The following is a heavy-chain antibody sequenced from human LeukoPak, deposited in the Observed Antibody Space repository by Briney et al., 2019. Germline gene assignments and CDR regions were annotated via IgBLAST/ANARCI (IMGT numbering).Heavy chain of an antibody. CDR1: GFTFSSYT. Sequence: PGGSLRLSCAASGFTFSSYTMSWVRQAPGKGLEWVSAFSGSGGSTYYADSVKGRFTISRDSSKTTLYLQMTSLRVEDTAIYYCARSLSSSWYDYFDNWGQGTLVTVSS. CDR2: FSGSGGST. CDR3: ARSLSSSWYDYFDN. D-gene: IGHD6-13*01. J-gene: IGHJ4*02. V-gene: IGHV3-23*01.